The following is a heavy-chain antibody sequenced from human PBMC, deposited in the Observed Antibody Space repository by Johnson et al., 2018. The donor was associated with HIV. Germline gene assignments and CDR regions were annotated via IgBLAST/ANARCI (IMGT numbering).Heavy chain of an antibody. CDR3: VRDAFDYRDASGRFGGAGFDI. D-gene: IGHD3-16*01. J-gene: IGHJ3*02. CDR2: ISSSGSAI. V-gene: IGHV3-11*04. Sequence: QVQLVESGGGLVKPGGSLRLSCTASGFTFNDYYMTWVRQAPGEGLEWVSYISSSGSAINYADSVKGRFTISRDNAKNSLSLQMNSLKAEDTAVYFCVRDAFDYRDASGRFGGAGFDIWGQGTMVTVSS. CDR1: GFTFNDYY.